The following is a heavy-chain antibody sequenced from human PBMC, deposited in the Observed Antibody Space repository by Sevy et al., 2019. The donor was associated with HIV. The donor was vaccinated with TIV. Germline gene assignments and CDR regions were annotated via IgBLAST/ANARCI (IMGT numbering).Heavy chain of an antibody. CDR3: TRWKAAQSIFDY. D-gene: IGHD6-13*01. CDR1: GFTFGDYC. Sequence: GGSLRLSCTASGFTFGDYCMSWVRQAPGKGLEWVAFLKSDVYGGTFDHAASVRGRFVISRDDSKTIAYLQMNDLKTEESGVYYCTRWKAAQSIFDYWGQGALVTVSS. J-gene: IGHJ4*02. CDR2: LKSDVYGGTF. V-gene: IGHV3-49*04.